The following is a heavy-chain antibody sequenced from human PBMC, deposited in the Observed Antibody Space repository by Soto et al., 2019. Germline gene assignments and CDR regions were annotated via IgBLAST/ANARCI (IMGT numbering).Heavy chain of an antibody. CDR1: GFTFSSYG. J-gene: IGHJ4*02. V-gene: IGHV3-30*03. CDR3: ATLGPGDYDSSGYLGDY. D-gene: IGHD3-22*01. CDR2: ISYDGSNK. Sequence: GGSLRLSCAASGFTFSSYGMHWVRQAPGKGLEWVAVISYDGSNKYYADSVKGRLTISRDNSKNTLYLQMNSLRAEDTAVYYCATLGPGDYDSSGYLGDYWGQGTLVTVSS.